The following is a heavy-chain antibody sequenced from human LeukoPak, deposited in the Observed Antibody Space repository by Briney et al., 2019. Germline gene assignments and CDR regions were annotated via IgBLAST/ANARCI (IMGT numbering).Heavy chain of an antibody. CDR3: ARGAFYYYMDV. CDR2: IIPILGIA. Sequence: GASVKVSCKASGGTFSSYAISWVRQAPGQGLEWMGRIIPILGIANYAQKFQGRVTITTDKSTSTAYMELSSLRSEDTAVYYCARGAFYYYMDVWGKGTTVTVSS. CDR1: GGTFSSYA. D-gene: IGHD4/OR15-4a*01. V-gene: IGHV1-69*04. J-gene: IGHJ6*03.